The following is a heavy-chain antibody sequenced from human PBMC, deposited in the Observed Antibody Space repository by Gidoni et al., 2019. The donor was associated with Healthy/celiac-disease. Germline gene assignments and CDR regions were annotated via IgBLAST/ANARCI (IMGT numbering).Heavy chain of an antibody. CDR2: IKQDGSEK. Sequence: EVQLVESGGGLVQPGGSLRLSCAASGFTFSRYWMSWVRQAPGKGLEWVANIKQDGSEKYYVDSVKGRFTISRDNAKNSLYLQMNSLRAEDTAVYYCARDKMPVWFRESYWYFDLWGRGTLVTVSS. CDR1: GFTFSRYW. V-gene: IGHV3-7*01. CDR3: ARDKMPVWFRESYWYFDL. J-gene: IGHJ2*01. D-gene: IGHD3-10*01.